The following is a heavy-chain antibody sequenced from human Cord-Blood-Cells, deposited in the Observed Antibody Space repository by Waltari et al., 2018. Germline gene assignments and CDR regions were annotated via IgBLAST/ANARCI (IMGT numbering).Heavy chain of an antibody. D-gene: IGHD2-15*01. CDR3: ARLSSDCSGGSCYYFDY. CDR1: GGPFSRYA. CDR2: IIPIFGTA. Sequence: QVQLVQSGAEVKKPGSSVKVSCTASGGPFSRYAISWVRQAPGQGLEWMGGIIPIFGTANYAQKFQGRVTITADESTSTAYMELSSLRSEDTAVYYCARLSSDCSGGSCYYFDYWGQGTLVTVSS. V-gene: IGHV1-69*12. J-gene: IGHJ4*02.